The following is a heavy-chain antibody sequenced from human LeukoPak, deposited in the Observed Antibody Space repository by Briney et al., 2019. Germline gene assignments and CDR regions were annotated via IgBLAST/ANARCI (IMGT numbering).Heavy chain of an antibody. V-gene: IGHV4-39*01. Sequence: SETLSLTCTVSGGSISSSSYYWGWIRQPPGRGLEWIGSIYYSGSTYYNPSLKSRVTISVDTSKNQFSLKLSSVTAADTAVYYCARHNYDFWSGYTTDYWGQGTLVTVSS. CDR3: ARHNYDFWSGYTTDY. J-gene: IGHJ4*02. CDR1: GGSISSSSYY. CDR2: IYYSGST. D-gene: IGHD3-3*01.